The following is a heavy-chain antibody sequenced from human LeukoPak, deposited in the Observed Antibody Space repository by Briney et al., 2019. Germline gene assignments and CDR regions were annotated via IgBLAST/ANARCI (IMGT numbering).Heavy chain of an antibody. CDR1: GFTFSSYA. V-gene: IGHV3-23*01. CDR2: ISGSGGST. D-gene: IGHD2-21*02. Sequence: PGGSLRLSCAASGFTFSSYAMSWVRQAPGKGLEWVSAISGSGGSTYYADSVKGRFTISRDNSKNTLYLQMNSLRAEDTAVYYCAKDSCGYGGGDCYLGSEWYFDLWGRGTLVTVSS. CDR3: AKDSCGYGGGDCYLGSEWYFDL. J-gene: IGHJ2*01.